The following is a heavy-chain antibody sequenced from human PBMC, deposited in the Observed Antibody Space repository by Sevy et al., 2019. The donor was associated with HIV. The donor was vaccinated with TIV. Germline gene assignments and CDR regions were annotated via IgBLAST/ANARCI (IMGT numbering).Heavy chain of an antibody. CDR1: GFTFSSFF. Sequence: GGSRRLSCAASGFTFSSFFMHWVRQAPGKGLEWVATISYDGSNEHYADSVKGRFTISRDNSKNALYLQMNSLRAEDTAVYYCALERLSSNVAEYFQNWGQGTLVTVSS. V-gene: IGHV3-30-3*01. D-gene: IGHD1-1*01. CDR3: ALERLSSNVAEYFQN. J-gene: IGHJ1*01. CDR2: ISYDGSNE.